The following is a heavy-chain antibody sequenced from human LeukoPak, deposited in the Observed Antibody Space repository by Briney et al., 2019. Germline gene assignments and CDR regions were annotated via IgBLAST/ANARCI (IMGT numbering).Heavy chain of an antibody. J-gene: IGHJ3*02. CDR2: IHYSGST. CDR1: GGSISGYY. D-gene: IGHD3-22*01. Sequence: SETLSLTCTVSGGSISGYYWSWIRQPPGKGLEWIGYIHYSGSTNYSPSLRSRVTISLDTSKNQFSLKVNSVTAADTAVYYCARDDSSRAFDIWGQGTMVTVSS. CDR3: ARDDSSRAFDI. V-gene: IGHV4-59*01.